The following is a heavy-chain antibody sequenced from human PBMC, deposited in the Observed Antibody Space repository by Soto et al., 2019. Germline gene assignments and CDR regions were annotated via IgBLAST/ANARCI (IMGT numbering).Heavy chain of an antibody. CDR3: VEGWNDF. D-gene: IGHD1-1*01. Sequence: EVQVVESGGDLVEPGGSLRLSCETSGFMFSSAWMSWVRQAPGKGLEWVARIKSKKDGGARDYAAPVNGRVSISRDDSKSTVYLQMNSLRAEDTALYYCVEGWNDFWGQGTLVTVSS. CDR1: GFMFSSAW. CDR2: IKSKKDGGAR. V-gene: IGHV3-15*01. J-gene: IGHJ4*02.